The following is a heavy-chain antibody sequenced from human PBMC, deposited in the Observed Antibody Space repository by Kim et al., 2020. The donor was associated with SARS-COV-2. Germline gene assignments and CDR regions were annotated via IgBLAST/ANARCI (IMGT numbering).Heavy chain of an antibody. D-gene: IGHD6-13*01. CDR1: GFTFSSYG. CDR3: AKETMRGWGIAAADY. J-gene: IGHJ4*02. Sequence: GGSLRLSCAASGFTFSSYGMHWVRQAPGKGLEWVAVISYDGSNKYYADSVKGRFTISRDNSKNTLYLQMNSLRAEDTAVYYCAKETMRGWGIAAADYWGQGTLVTVSS. CDR2: ISYDGSNK. V-gene: IGHV3-30*18.